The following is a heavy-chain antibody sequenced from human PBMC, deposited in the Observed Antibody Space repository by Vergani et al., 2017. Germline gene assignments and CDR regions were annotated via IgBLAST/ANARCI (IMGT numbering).Heavy chain of an antibody. CDR3: ARGLAYCHEGSCAL. Sequence: QVQLVQSGGGVVQPGGSLRLYCVASGFTFNRYGMQWVRQAPGKGLEWVAYVLFDGSNEYYADSVKGRFIVSRDNSNDALYLQMNSLRTDDTAVYYCARGLAYCHEGSCALWGQGSVVTVSS. CDR2: VLFDGSNE. J-gene: IGHJ4*02. V-gene: IGHV3-30*02. CDR1: GFTFNRYG. D-gene: IGHD2-15*01.